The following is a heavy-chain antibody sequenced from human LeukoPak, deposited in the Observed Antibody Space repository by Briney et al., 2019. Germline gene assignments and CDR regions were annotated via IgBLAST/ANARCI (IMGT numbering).Heavy chain of an antibody. J-gene: IGHJ4*02. D-gene: IGHD6-19*01. CDR1: GFTFSDYY. CDR3: ARGSTYSSGWYTGFDY. Sequence: PGGSLRLSCAASGFTFSDYYMSWIRQAPGKGLEWVSYISSGGSTIYYADSVKGRFTISRDNAKKSVYLQMNSLRAEDTAVYYCARGSTYSSGWYTGFDYWGQGTLVTVSS. V-gene: IGHV3-11*04. CDR2: ISSGGSTI.